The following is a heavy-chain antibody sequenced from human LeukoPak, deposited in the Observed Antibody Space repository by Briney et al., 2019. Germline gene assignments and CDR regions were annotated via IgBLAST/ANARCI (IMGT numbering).Heavy chain of an antibody. CDR3: ARGEGWHCSGSDCFTHWFDP. V-gene: IGHV3-30*02. CDR2: IRYDGSNK. D-gene: IGHD2-2*02. Sequence: GGSLRLSCAASGFTFSSYGMHWVRQAPGKGLEWVAFIRYDGSNKYYADSVKGRFTISRDNSKNTLYLQMNSLRAEDTAVYYCARGEGWHCSGSDCFTHWFDPWGQGALVTVSS. J-gene: IGHJ5*02. CDR1: GFTFSSYG.